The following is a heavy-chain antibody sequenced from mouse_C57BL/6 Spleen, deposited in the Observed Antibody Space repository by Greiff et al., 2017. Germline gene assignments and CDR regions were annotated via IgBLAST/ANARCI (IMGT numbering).Heavy chain of an antibody. J-gene: IGHJ4*01. CDR1: GFTFTDYY. D-gene: IGHD2-1*01. Sequence: EVKLVESGGGLVQPGGSLSLSCAASGFTFTDYYMSWVRQPPGQALEWLGFIRNKANGYTTEYSASVKGQFTISRDNSQSILYLQMDALRAEDKATECCARSLYYGNLYARNYWGQGTSVTVSS. CDR2: IRNKANGYTT. V-gene: IGHV7-3*01. CDR3: ARSLYYGNLYARNY.